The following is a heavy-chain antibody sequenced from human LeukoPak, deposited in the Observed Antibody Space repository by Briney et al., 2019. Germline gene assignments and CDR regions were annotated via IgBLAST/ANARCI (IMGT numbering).Heavy chain of an antibody. CDR3: ARADIVVVVAATCFDY. CDR1: GFTFSSYW. V-gene: IGHV3-7*01. J-gene: IGHJ4*02. CDR2: IKQDGSVK. D-gene: IGHD2-15*01. Sequence: PGGSLRLSCAASGFTFSSYWMSWVRQAPGKGLEWVANIKQDGSVKYYVDSVKGRFTISRDNAKKSLYLQMNSLRAEDTAVYYCARADIVVVVAATCFDYWGQGTLVTVSS.